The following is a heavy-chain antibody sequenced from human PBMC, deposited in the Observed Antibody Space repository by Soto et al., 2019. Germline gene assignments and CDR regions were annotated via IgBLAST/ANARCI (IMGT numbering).Heavy chain of an antibody. CDR1: GYTFTSYG. D-gene: IGHD3-22*01. CDR3: ARDLWYYYDSSGSRDAFDI. J-gene: IGHJ3*02. Sequence: ASVKVSCKASGYTFTSYGISWVRQAPGQGLEWMGWISAYNGNTNYAQKLQGRVTMTTDTSTSTAYMELRSLRSDDTAVYYCARDLWYYYDSSGSRDAFDIWGQGTMVTV. CDR2: ISAYNGNT. V-gene: IGHV1-18*01.